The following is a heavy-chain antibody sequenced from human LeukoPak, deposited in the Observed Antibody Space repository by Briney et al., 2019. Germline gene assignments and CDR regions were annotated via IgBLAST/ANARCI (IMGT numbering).Heavy chain of an antibody. Sequence: PGRSLRLSCVASGFTFSAYAMHWVRQAPGKGLEWVSSISSSGSYIYYADSVKGRFTISRDNAKNSLCLQMNSLRAEDTAVYYCAREECSSTSCYSGNYWGQGTLVTVSS. V-gene: IGHV3-21*01. J-gene: IGHJ4*02. CDR3: AREECSSTSCYSGNY. CDR2: ISSSGSYI. D-gene: IGHD2-2*02. CDR1: GFTFSAYA.